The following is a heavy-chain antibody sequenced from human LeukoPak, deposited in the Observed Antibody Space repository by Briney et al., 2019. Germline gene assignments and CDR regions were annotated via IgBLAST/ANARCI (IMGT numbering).Heavy chain of an antibody. D-gene: IGHD1-26*01. V-gene: IGHV4-59*11. CDR2: IYDNGNT. CDR1: GGSISYHS. Sequence: SETLSPTCTVSGGSISYHSWSWLRQTPVKGLEWIANIYDNGNTDYSPSLQRRVTISTDTSETQFSLRLKSVTAADTAVYYCARLGSAATGAPPYYYYYVDVWGKGTTVTVSS. CDR3: ARLGSAATGAPPYYYYYVDV. J-gene: IGHJ6*03.